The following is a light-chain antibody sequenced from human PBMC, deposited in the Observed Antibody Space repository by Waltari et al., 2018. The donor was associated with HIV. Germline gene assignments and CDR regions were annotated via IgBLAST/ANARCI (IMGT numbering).Light chain of an antibody. CDR1: GSNLGTYNL. V-gene: IGLV2-23*02. J-gene: IGLJ7*01. CDR3: CSFEGNSNV. CDR2: EVN. Sequence: QSVLTQPASVSGSPGQSITISCTGTGSNLGTYNLVSWYQQYPGKAPKLLIYEVNKRPSGVSNLFSGSKSGNTAYLTISGLQAEDEADYYCCSFEGNSNVFGGGSQLTVL.